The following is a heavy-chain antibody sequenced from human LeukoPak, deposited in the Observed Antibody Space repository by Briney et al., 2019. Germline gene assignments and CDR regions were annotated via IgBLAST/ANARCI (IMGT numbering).Heavy chain of an antibody. J-gene: IGHJ4*02. CDR1: GFTFDDYA. D-gene: IGHD3-9*01. V-gene: IGHV3-9*01. CDR3: AKDSGRYFDWLLNQPFDY. Sequence: GGSLRLSCAASGFTFDDYAMHWVRQAPGKGLEWVSGISWNSGSIGYADSVKGRFTISRDNAKNSLYLQMNSLRAEDTALYYCAKDSGRYFDWLLNQPFDYWGQGTLVTVSS. CDR2: ISWNSGSI.